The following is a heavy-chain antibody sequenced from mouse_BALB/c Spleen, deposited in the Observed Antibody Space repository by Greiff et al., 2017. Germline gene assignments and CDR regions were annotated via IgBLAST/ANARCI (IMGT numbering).Heavy chain of an antibody. CDR3: ARVLRYAMDY. CDR2: INPGSGGT. V-gene: IGHV1-54*01. J-gene: IGHJ4*01. CDR1: GYAFTNYL. Sequence: VQGVESGAELVRPGTSVKVSCKASGYAFTNYLIEWVKQRPGQGLEWIGVINPGSGGTNYNEKFKGKATLTADKSSSTAYMQLSSLTSDDSAVYFCARVLRYAMDYWGQGTSVTVSS. D-gene: IGHD1-1*01.